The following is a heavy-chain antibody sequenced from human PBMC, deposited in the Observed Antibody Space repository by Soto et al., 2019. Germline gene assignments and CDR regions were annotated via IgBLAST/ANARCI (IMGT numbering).Heavy chain of an antibody. CDR2: TYCSSKWYN. V-gene: IGHV6-1*01. J-gene: IGHJ5*02. D-gene: IGHD2-15*01. CDR1: GYSVSSNSAA. CDR3: ARAVGALVDP. Sequence: SHTLALTCAISGYSVSSNSAAWNCIRHSPSRGLEWLGRTYCSSKWYNDYAVSVKSRITINPDTSKNQFSLQLNSVTPEDTAVYYCARAVGALVDPWGTGSLVTVS.